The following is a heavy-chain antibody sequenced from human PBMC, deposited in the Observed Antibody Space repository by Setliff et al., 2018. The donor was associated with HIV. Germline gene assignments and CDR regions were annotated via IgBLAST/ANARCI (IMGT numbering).Heavy chain of an antibody. Sequence: LRLSCAASGFTFDDYAGTWVRQAPGKGLDYVSAISGSGTTTYYADSVRGRFTISRDNSTNTVYLQMHSLRAEDTALYYCAKVMTLWFGASDSWGQGTRVTVSS. CDR3: AKVMTLWFGASDS. CDR2: ISGSGTTT. CDR1: GFTFDDYA. D-gene: IGHD3-10*01. J-gene: IGHJ4*02. V-gene: IGHV3-23*01.